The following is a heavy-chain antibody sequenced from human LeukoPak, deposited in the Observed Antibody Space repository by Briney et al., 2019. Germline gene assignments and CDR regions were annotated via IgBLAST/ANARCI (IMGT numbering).Heavy chain of an antibody. Sequence: GGSLRLSCAASGFTFSSYSMNWVRQAPGKGLEWVSSISSSSSYIYYADSVKGRFTISRDNAKNSLYLQMNSLRAEDTAVYYCARDLRGYYYGSGSSKGHWGQGTLVTVSS. D-gene: IGHD3-10*01. CDR3: ARDLRGYYYGSGSSKGH. CDR1: GFTFSSYS. V-gene: IGHV3-21*01. CDR2: ISSSSSYI. J-gene: IGHJ4*02.